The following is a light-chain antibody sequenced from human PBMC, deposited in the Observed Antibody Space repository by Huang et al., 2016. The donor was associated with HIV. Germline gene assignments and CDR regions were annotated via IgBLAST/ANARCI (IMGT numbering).Light chain of an antibody. Sequence: DIQVTQSPSSLSASVGDRVTITCRASQPINTYLNWYQQKPGKAPKLLIYDSSTLQSGVPSRFSGSGSGTHFTLTISSLQPEDFATYYCQQSYSMPITFGLGTRLEI. CDR2: DSS. V-gene: IGKV1-39*01. J-gene: IGKJ5*01. CDR1: QPINTY. CDR3: QQSYSMPIT.